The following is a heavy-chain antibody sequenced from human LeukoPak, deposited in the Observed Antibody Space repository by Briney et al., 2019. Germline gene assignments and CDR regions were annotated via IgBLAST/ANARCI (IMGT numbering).Heavy chain of an antibody. CDR2: IYYSGST. Sequence: SETLSLTCTVSGGSISSSSGYWGWIRQPPGKGLEWIGSIYYSGSTSYNPSLKSRVTISVDTSKNQFSLNLNSVTAADTAVYYCARNSSDCSSTSCYHSPPYSSSAKRYNWFDPWGQGTLVTVSS. CDR1: GGSISSSSGY. V-gene: IGHV4-39*01. CDR3: ARNSSDCSSTSCYHSPPYSSSAKRYNWFDP. D-gene: IGHD2-2*01. J-gene: IGHJ5*02.